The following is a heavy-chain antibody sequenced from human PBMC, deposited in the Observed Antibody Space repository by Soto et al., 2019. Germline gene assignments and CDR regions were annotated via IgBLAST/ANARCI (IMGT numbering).Heavy chain of an antibody. CDR3: ARVKVVTATDF. CDR1: GFTFSSCS. J-gene: IGHJ4*02. V-gene: IGHV3-48*02. Sequence: VGSLRLGCAASGFTFSSCSMNWVRQAPGKGLEWVSYISSSSSTIYYADSVKGRFTISRDNAKNSLYLQMHSLRDGDTAVYYCARVKVVTATDFWGQGTLVTVSS. CDR2: ISSSSSTI. D-gene: IGHD2-21*02.